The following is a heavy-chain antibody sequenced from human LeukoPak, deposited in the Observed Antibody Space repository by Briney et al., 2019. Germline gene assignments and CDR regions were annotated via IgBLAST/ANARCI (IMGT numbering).Heavy chain of an antibody. CDR3: AREDLVVAAVFDI. V-gene: IGHV3-30*03. J-gene: IGHJ3*02. Sequence: GGSLRLSCAASGFTFSSYSMNWVRQAPGKGLEWVAVISYDGSNKYYADSVKGRFTISRDNSKNTLYLQMNSLRAEDTAVYYCAREDLVVAAVFDIWGQGTMVTVSS. D-gene: IGHD2-15*01. CDR1: GFTFSSYS. CDR2: ISYDGSNK.